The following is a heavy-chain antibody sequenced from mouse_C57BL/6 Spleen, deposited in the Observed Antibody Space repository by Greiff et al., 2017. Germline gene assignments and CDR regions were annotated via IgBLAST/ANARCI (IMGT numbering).Heavy chain of an antibody. CDR1: GYAFSSSW. D-gene: IGHD3-1*01. Sequence: QVQLQQSGPELVKPGASVKISCKASGYAFSSSWMNWVKQRPGKGLEWIGRIYPGDGDTNYNGKFKGKATLTADKSSSTAYMQLSSLTSEDSAVYFCARGATGAGLAYWGQGTLVTVSA. V-gene: IGHV1-82*01. CDR3: ARGATGAGLAY. CDR2: IYPGDGDT. J-gene: IGHJ3*01.